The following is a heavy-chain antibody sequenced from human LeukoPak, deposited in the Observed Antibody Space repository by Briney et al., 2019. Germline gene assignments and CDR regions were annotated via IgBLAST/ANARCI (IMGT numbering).Heavy chain of an antibody. J-gene: IGHJ1*01. CDR1: GFTFSSDA. CDR3: ARGPIAVAGTPSIYQH. Sequence: GGSLRLSCAASGFTFSSDAMHWVRQAPGKGLEYVSAISSNGGITHYGNSVKGRFTISRDNSRNTLYLQMNSLRAEDTAVYYCARGPIAVAGTPSIYQHWGQGTLVTVSS. D-gene: IGHD6-19*01. CDR2: ISSNGGIT. V-gene: IGHV3-64*01.